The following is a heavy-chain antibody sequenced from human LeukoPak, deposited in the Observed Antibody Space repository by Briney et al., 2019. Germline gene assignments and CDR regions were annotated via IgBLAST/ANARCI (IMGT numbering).Heavy chain of an antibody. CDR1: GFTFNSYA. J-gene: IGHJ4*02. D-gene: IGHD3-9*01. V-gene: IGHV3-23*01. CDR3: AKWGDYDVLTGYYVSDY. CDR2: IGGSGTST. Sequence: GGSLRLSCAASGFTFNSYAMIWVRQAPGKGLEWVSAIGGSGTSTFYADSMKSRFTISRDNSKNTLYLQINGLRAEDTAVYYCAKWGDYDVLTGYYVSDYWGQGTLVTVSS.